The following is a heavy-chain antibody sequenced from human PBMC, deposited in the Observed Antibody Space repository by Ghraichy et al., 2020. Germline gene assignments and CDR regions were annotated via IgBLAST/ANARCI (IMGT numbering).Heavy chain of an antibody. J-gene: IGHJ6*02. CDR2: INHSGST. CDR1: GGSFSGYY. CDR3: ARGPIHTIFGVVKQYYYGMDV. V-gene: IGHV4-34*01. Sequence: SETLSLTCAVYGGSFSGYYWSWIRQPPGKGLEWVGEINHSGSTNYNPSLKSRVTISVDTSKNQFSLKLSSVTAADTAVYYCARGPIHTIFGVVKQYYYGMDVWGQGTTVTVSS. D-gene: IGHD3-3*01.